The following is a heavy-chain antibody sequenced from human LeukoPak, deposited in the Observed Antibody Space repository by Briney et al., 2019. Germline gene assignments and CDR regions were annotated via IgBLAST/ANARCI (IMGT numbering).Heavy chain of an antibody. CDR2: IYPGDSDT. V-gene: IGHV5-51*01. CDR1: GYSFTSYW. J-gene: IGHJ3*02. D-gene: IGHD5-18*01. Sequence: GEPLKISCKGSGYSFTSYWIGWVRQMPGKGLEWMGIIYPGDSDTRYSPSFQGQVTISADKSISTAYLQWSSLKASDTAMYYCARRRDTAMVFDAFDIWGQGTMVTVSS. CDR3: ARRRDTAMVFDAFDI.